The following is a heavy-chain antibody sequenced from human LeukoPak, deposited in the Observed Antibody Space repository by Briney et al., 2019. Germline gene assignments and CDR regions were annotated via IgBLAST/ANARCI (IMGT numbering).Heavy chain of an antibody. CDR3: ARDWVDGYYYYGMDV. J-gene: IGHJ6*04. CDR2: ISYDGSNK. CDR1: GFTFSSYA. D-gene: IGHD5-12*01. V-gene: IGHV3-30*04. Sequence: GGSLRLSCAASGFTFSSYAMHWVRQAPGKGLEWVAVISYDGSNKYYADSVKGRFTISRDNSKNTLYLQMNSLRAEDTAVYYCARDWVDGYYYYGMDVGGKGWTVTVSS.